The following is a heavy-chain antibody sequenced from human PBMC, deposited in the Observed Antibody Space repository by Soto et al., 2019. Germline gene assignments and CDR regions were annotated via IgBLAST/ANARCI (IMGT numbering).Heavy chain of an antibody. D-gene: IGHD6-13*01. CDR1: GGYISSYY. V-gene: IGHV4-59*01. J-gene: IGHJ6*02. Sequence: PSETLSLTCTVSGGYISSYYWSWMRKPPGKGLEWIGYIYYSGSSNYNPSLKSRVTISVDTSKNQFSLKLCSVTAADTGVYYCVRAGQLDGMVFWGQGTTVAVSS. CDR2: IYYSGSS. CDR3: VRAGQLDGMVF.